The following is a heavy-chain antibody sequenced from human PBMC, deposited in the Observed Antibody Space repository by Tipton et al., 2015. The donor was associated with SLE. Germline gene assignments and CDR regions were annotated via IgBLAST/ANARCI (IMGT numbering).Heavy chain of an antibody. D-gene: IGHD6-13*01. CDR1: GFALSSSA. CDR2: IWLDGTNI. J-gene: IGHJ3*02. CDR3: ARVVYSFSDAFDI. Sequence: SLRLSCAASGFALSSSAMHWVRQAPGKGLEWVAVIWLDGTNIKYADSVRGRFAISRDDSKNTLFLQMRSVRPEDTAVYYCARVVYSFSDAFDIWGQGTLVTVSS. V-gene: IGHV3-33*08.